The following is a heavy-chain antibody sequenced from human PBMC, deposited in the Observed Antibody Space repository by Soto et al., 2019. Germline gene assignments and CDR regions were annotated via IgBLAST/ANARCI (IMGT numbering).Heavy chain of an antibody. CDR1: GYTFANYG. D-gene: IGHD2-21*02. Sequence: ASVKISCKASGYTFANYGISWVRQAPGQGLEWMGWISGNNGATNYAPKVQDRITMTLDTSTGVASMALRSLRSDDTAIYYCVRDLKYLRVTANWFDSWGQGTPVTVS. CDR2: ISGNNGAT. CDR3: VRDLKYLRVTANWFDS. V-gene: IGHV1-18*04. J-gene: IGHJ5*01.